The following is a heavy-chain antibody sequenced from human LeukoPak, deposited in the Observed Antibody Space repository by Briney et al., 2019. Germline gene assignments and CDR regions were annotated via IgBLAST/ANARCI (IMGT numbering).Heavy chain of an antibody. Sequence: GPTLVNPTQTLTLICSFSGFSRSTSGVGVDWIRQPPGKALEWLALIYWDDDKRYSPSLKSRLTITKDTSKNQVVLTMTNRRPCAAAAYYFAHKRDYYDSSGAFDIWGQGTMVTVSS. V-gene: IGHV2-5*02. CDR1: GFSRSTSGVG. D-gene: IGHD3-22*01. CDR3: AHKRDYYDSSGAFDI. J-gene: IGHJ3*02. CDR2: IYWDDDK.